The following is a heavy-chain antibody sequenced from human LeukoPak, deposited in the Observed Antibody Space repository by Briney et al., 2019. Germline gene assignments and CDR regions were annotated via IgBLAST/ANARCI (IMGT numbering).Heavy chain of an antibody. J-gene: IGHJ4*02. CDR2: ISSSGSTI. D-gene: IGHD1-26*01. CDR3: ARDRGGSDYGY. CDR1: GFTFSSYE. Sequence: PGGSLRLSCAASGFTFSSYEMNWVRQAPGKGLEWASYISSSGSTIYYADSVKGRFTISRDNAKNSLYLQMNSLRAEDTAVYYCARDRGGSDYGYWGQGTLVTVSS. V-gene: IGHV3-48*03.